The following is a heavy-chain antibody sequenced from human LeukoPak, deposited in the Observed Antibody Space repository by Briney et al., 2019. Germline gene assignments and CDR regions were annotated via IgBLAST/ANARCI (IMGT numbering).Heavy chain of an antibody. Sequence: SETLSLTCTVSGGSISSYYWSWIRQPPGKGLEWTGYIYYSGSTNYNPSLKSRVTISVDTSKNQFSLKLSSVTAADTAVYYCARHPSMVAWFDPWGQGTLVTVSS. CDR3: ARHPSMVAWFDP. D-gene: IGHD3-10*01. CDR1: GGSISSYY. V-gene: IGHV4-59*08. CDR2: IYYSGST. J-gene: IGHJ5*02.